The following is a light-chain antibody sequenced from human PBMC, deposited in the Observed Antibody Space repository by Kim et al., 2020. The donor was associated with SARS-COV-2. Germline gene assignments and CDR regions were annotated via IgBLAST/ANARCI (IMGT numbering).Light chain of an antibody. J-gene: IGLJ3*02. V-gene: IGLV6-57*01. CDR2: EDN. CDR1: SGSIASND. CDR3: QSYDSSNHWV. Sequence: TVTISCNRSSGSIASNDVQWYQQRPGSSPTTVIYEDNQRPSGVPDRFSGSIDSSSNSASLSISGLKTEDEADYYCQSYDSSNHWVFGGGTKLTVL.